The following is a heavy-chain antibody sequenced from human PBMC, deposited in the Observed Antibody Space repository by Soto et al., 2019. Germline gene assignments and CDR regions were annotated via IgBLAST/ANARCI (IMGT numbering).Heavy chain of an antibody. CDR3: ERDRMRSSGYGMDV. J-gene: IGHJ6*02. CDR2: IYYSGST. Sequence: SETLSLTCTVSGGSISSYYWSWIRQPPGKGLEWIGYIYYSGSTNYNPSLKSRVTISVDTSKNQFSLKLSSVTAADTAVYYCERDRMRSSGYGMDVWGQGTTVTVSS. D-gene: IGHD6-25*01. CDR1: GGSISSYY. V-gene: IGHV4-59*01.